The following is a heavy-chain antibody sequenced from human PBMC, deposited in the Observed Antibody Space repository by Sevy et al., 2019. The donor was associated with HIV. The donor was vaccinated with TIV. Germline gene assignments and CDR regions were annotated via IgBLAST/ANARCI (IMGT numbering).Heavy chain of an antibody. CDR2: IWYDGSNK. V-gene: IGHV3-33*01. CDR1: GFTFSSYG. J-gene: IGHJ4*02. CDR3: ARDQVQWLPQTSYFDY. Sequence: GGSLRLSCAASGFTFSSYGMHWVRQAPGKGLEWVAVIWYDGSNKYYADSVKGRFTISRDNSKNMLYLQMNSLRAEDTAVYYCARDQVQWLPQTSYFDYWGQGTLVTVSS. D-gene: IGHD6-19*01.